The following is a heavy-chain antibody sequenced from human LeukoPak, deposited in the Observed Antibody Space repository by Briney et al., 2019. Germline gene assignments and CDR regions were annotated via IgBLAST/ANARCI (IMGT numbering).Heavy chain of an antibody. Sequence: ASVKVSCKASGYTFTSYAWHWVRQAPGQGLEWMGWITPSGGTNYPQKFQGRVAITRDTSITTAYMELSRLTSDDTAVYYCARDRYGDGFAHLDYWRQGALVTVSS. D-gene: IGHD5-24*01. CDR2: ITPSGGT. CDR3: ARDRYGDGFAHLDY. CDR1: GYTFTSYA. V-gene: IGHV1-2*02. J-gene: IGHJ4*02.